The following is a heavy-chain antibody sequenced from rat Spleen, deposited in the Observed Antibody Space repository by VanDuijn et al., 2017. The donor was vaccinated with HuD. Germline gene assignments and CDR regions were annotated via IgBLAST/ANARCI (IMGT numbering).Heavy chain of an antibody. CDR2: IWAGGGT. D-gene: IGHD4-3*01. CDR3: ARHLREASGVMDA. CDR1: GFSLTGNN. J-gene: IGHJ4*01. V-gene: IGHV2-30*01. Sequence: QVQLKESGPGLVQPSQTLSLTCTVSGFSLTGNNVHWVRQPPGKGLEWVGVIWAGGGTNYNSAVKSRLSISRDTSKSQVLLKMNSLQPEDTGTYYCARHLREASGVMDAWGQGASVTVSS.